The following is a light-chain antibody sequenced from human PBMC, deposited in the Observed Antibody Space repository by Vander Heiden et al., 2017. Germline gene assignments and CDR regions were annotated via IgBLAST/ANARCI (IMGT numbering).Light chain of an antibody. CDR3: QKYNSAPLT. CDR1: QGISNY. J-gene: IGKJ4*01. Sequence: IQTTQSPSSLSASVGDRVTITCRASQGISNYLAWYQQKPGKVPKLLIYAASTLQSGVPSRLSGSGSGTDFTITISSLQPEDVAAYYCQKYNSAPLTFGGGTKVEIK. V-gene: IGKV1-27*01. CDR2: AAS.